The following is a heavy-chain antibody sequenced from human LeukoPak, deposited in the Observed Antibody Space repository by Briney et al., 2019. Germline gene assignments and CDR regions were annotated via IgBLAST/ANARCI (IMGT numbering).Heavy chain of an antibody. CDR1: GGSISSSSYY. V-gene: IGHV4-39*01. J-gene: IGHJ6*03. Sequence: SETLSLTCTVSGGSISSSSYYWGWIRQPPGKGLEWIGSIYYSGSTYYNPSLKSRVTISVDTSKNQFSLKLSSVTAADTAVYYCARQVSGSSSWNRDYYYYMDVWGKGTTVTVSS. CDR2: IYYSGST. D-gene: IGHD6-13*01. CDR3: ARQVSGSSSWNRDYYYYMDV.